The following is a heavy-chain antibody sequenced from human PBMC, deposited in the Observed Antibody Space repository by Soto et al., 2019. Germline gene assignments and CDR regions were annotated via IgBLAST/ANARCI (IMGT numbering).Heavy chain of an antibody. CDR1: GFTFDDYA. Sequence: LRLSCAASGFTFDDYAMHWVRQAPGKGLEWVSGISWNSGSIGYADSVKGRFTISRDNAKNSLYLQMNSLRAEDTALYYCAKDIVDRHEVVVAATHDAFDIWGQGTMVTVSS. V-gene: IGHV3-9*01. J-gene: IGHJ3*02. D-gene: IGHD2-15*01. CDR3: AKDIVDRHEVVVAATHDAFDI. CDR2: ISWNSGSI.